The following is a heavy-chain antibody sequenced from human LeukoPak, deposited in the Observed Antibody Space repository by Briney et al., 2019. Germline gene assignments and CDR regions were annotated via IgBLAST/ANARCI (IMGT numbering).Heavy chain of an antibody. CDR3: ARDLLSGWGS. V-gene: IGHV3-21*01. CDR2: IFSSSTYI. D-gene: IGHD6-19*01. CDR1: GFAFNTYS. J-gene: IGHJ4*02. Sequence: GGSLRLSCAASGFAFNTYSMNWVRQAPGKGLEWVSFIFSSSTYIYYTDSVKGRFTISRDNAKNTLYLQMNSLRAEDTAVYYCARDLLSGWGSWGQGTLVTVSS.